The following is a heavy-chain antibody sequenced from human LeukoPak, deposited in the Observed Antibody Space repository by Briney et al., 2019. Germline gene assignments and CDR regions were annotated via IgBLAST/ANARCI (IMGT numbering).Heavy chain of an antibody. J-gene: IGHJ4*02. D-gene: IGHD1-26*01. CDR3: TAIIVGATLNGVAPFF. CDR2: IKSKTDGGTT. CDR1: GFTFSNAW. Sequence: PGGSLRLSCAASGFTFSNAWMSWVRQAPGKGLEWVGRIKSKTDGGTTDYAAPVKGRFTISRDDSKNTLYLQMNSLKTEDTAVYYCTAIIVGATLNGVAPFFWGQGTLVTVSS. V-gene: IGHV3-15*01.